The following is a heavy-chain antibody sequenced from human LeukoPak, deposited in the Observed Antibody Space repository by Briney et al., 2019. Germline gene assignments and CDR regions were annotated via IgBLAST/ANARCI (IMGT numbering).Heavy chain of an antibody. V-gene: IGHV1-2*02. D-gene: IGHD3-22*01. CDR3: ARAPMIVVVFPPRLDY. J-gene: IGHJ4*02. CDR2: INPNSGGT. Sequence: ASVKVSCKTSGYTFTGYYMHWVRQAPGQGLEWMGWINPNSGGTNYAQKFQDRVTMTGDTSISTAYMELSRLTSDDTAVYYCARAPMIVVVFPPRLDYWGQGTLVTVSS. CDR1: GYTFTGYY.